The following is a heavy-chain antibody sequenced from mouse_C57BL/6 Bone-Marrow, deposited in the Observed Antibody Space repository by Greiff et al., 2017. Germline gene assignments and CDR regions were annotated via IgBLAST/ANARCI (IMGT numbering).Heavy chain of an antibody. V-gene: IGHV1-47*01. CDR3: ARGGNYGGYYFDY. CDR1: GYTFTTYP. Sequence: VKLVESGAELVKPGASVKMSCKASGYTFTTYPIEWMKQNHGKSLEWIGNLHPYNDDTKYNEKFKGKATLTVEKSSSTVYLELSRLTSDDSAVYCCARGGNYGGYYFDYWGQGTTLTVSS. J-gene: IGHJ2*01. CDR2: LHPYNDDT. D-gene: IGHD2-1*01.